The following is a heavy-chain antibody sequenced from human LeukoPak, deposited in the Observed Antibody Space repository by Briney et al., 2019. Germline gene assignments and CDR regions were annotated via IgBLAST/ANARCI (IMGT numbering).Heavy chain of an antibody. CDR1: GGSLSNYY. CDR3: ARDLYD. J-gene: IGHJ4*02. V-gene: IGHV4-59*01. D-gene: IGHD2-8*01. CDR2: IYSSGST. Sequence: PSETLSLTCSVSGGSLSNYYWTWIRQPPGKGLEWIGYIYSSGSTNYNPSLRSRVSISVDTSKNQFSLKLSSVTAADTAVYYCARDLYDWGQGTLVTVSS.